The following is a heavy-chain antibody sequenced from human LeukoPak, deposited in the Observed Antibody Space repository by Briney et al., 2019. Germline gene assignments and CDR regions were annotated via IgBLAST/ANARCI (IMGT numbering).Heavy chain of an antibody. D-gene: IGHD3-22*01. V-gene: IGHV3-30*04. CDR1: GFTFSTYA. J-gene: IGHJ4*02. CDR2: ISYDGSNK. Sequence: GRSLRLSCAASGFTFSTYAMHWVRQAPGKGLEWVAVISYDGSNKYYADSVKGRFTISRDNSKNTLYLQMNSLRAGDTAVYYCARDLIVVVIKGEGADYWGQGTLVTVSS. CDR3: ARDLIVVVIKGEGADY.